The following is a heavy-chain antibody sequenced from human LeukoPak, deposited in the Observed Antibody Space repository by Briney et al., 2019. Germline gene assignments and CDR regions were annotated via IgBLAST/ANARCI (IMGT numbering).Heavy chain of an antibody. J-gene: IGHJ4*02. D-gene: IGHD6-19*01. Sequence: SETLSLTCTVSGGSISSYYWSWIRQPPGKGLEWIGYIYYSGSTNYNPSLKSRVTISVDTSKNRISLKLSSVTAADTAVYYCARLISSGWSFDYWGQGTLVTVSS. V-gene: IGHV4-59*01. CDR2: IYYSGST. CDR1: GGSISSYY. CDR3: ARLISSGWSFDY.